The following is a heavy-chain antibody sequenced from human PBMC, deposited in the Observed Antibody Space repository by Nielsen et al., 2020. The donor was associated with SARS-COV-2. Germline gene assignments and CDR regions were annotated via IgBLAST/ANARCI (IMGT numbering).Heavy chain of an antibody. Sequence: GESLKISCAASGFTFSSYWMHWVRQAPGKGLVWVSRINSDGSSTSYADSVKGRFTISRGNAKNTLYLQMNSLRAEDTAVYYCARGRRVATVTTSGFDYWGQGTLVTVSS. CDR2: INSDGSST. J-gene: IGHJ4*02. D-gene: IGHD4-11*01. V-gene: IGHV3-74*01. CDR1: GFTFSSYW. CDR3: ARGRRVATVTTSGFDY.